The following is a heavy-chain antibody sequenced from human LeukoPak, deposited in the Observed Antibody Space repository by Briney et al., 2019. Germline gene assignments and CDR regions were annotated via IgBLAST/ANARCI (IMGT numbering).Heavy chain of an antibody. CDR3: ARGRAVVPAARKPHDAFDI. J-gene: IGHJ3*02. Sequence: SGGSLRLSCAASGFTFSSYWMHWVRQAPEKGPVWVSRINSNGSSTSYADSVKGRFTISRDNAKNTLYLQMNSLRAEDTAVYYCARGRAVVPAARKPHDAFDIWGQGTMVTVSS. V-gene: IGHV3-74*01. CDR1: GFTFSSYW. D-gene: IGHD2-2*01. CDR2: INSNGSST.